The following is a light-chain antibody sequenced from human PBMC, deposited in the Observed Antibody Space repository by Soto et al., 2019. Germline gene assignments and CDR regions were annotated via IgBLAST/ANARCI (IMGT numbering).Light chain of an antibody. CDR3: QQYHNSPPYT. J-gene: IGKJ2*01. V-gene: IGKV3-20*01. CDR1: QSVRSSC. CDR2: SAF. Sequence: EIVLTQSPGTLSLSPGERATLSCRASQSVRSSCFAWYQHKPGQAPRLLIYSAFSRATGIPDRFSGSGSGTDFTLTISRLEPEDFAVYYCQQYHNSPPYTFGQGTKVDIK.